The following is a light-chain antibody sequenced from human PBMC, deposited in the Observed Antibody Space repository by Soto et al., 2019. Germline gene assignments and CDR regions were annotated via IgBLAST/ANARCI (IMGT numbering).Light chain of an antibody. CDR2: NVN. V-gene: IGLV2-11*01. J-gene: IGLJ3*02. CDR1: SGDVGGYSH. Sequence: QSVLTQPRSVSGSPGQSVTISCTGSSGDVGGYSHVSWYQQYPGKAPRLIIYNVNNRPSGVPDRFSGSKSDNTASLTISGLLAEDEADHCCCSYAGSYSWVFGGGTKLTVL. CDR3: CSYAGSYSWV.